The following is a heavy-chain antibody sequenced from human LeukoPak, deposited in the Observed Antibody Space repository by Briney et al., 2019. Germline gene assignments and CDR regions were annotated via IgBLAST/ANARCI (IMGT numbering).Heavy chain of an antibody. V-gene: IGHV4-39*07. CDR2: IYYSGST. Sequence: SETLSLTCTVSGGSISSSSYYWGWIRQPPGKGLEWIGSIYYSGSTYYNPSLKSRVTISVDTSKNQFSLKLSSVTAADTAVYYCARGGSYFTFDIWGQGTMVTVSS. J-gene: IGHJ3*02. CDR1: GGSISSSSYY. CDR3: ARGGSYFTFDI. D-gene: IGHD1-26*01.